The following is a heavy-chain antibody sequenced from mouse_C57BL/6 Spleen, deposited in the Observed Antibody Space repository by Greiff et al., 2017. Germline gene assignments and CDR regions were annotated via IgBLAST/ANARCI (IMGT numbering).Heavy chain of an antibody. CDR2: IYPSDSET. V-gene: IGHV1-61*01. CDR3: AREGKLGSFDY. Sequence: QVQLQQPGAELVRPGSSVKLSCKASGYTFTSYWMDWVKQRPGQGLEWIGNIYPSDSETHYNQKFKDKATLTVDKSSSTAYMQLSSLTSEDSAVCYSAREGKLGSFDYWGQGTTLTVSS. CDR1: GYTFTSYW. D-gene: IGHD4-1*01. J-gene: IGHJ2*01.